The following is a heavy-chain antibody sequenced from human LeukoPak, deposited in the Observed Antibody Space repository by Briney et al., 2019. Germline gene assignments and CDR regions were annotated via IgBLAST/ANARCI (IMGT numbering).Heavy chain of an antibody. CDR2: ISSSGSTI. D-gene: IGHD3-3*01. CDR1: GFTFSDYY. Sequence: GGSLRLSCAASGFTFSDYYMSWIRQAPGKGLEWVSYISSSGSTIYYADSVKDRFTISRDNAKNSLYLQMNSLRAEDTAVYYCARDRDYDFWSGYSNRIGWFDPWGQGTLVTVSS. V-gene: IGHV3-11*04. CDR3: ARDRDYDFWSGYSNRIGWFDP. J-gene: IGHJ5*02.